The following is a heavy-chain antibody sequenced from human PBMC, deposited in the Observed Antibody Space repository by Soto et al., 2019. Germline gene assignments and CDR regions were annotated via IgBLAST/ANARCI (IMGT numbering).Heavy chain of an antibody. CDR1: GYSFTSYW. D-gene: IGHD2-2*01. CDR2: IYPGDSDT. CDR3: ARRDFCSTSCRNNWFDP. Sequence: PGESLKISCKGSGYSFTSYWIGWVRQMPGKGLEWMGIIYPGDSDTRYSPSFQGQVTISADKSISTAYLQWNSLKASDTAMYYCARRDFCSTSCRNNWFDPWGQGTLVPVSS. V-gene: IGHV5-51*01. J-gene: IGHJ5*02.